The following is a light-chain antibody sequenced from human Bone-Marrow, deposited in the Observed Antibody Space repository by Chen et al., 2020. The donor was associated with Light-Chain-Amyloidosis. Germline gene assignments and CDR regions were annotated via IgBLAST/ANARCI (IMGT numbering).Light chain of an antibody. J-gene: IGLJ1*01. CDR2: AVS. V-gene: IGLV2-14*01. CDR1: SGDVGTYNY. Sequence: QSALTQPASASGSPGQSITISCPGTSGDVGTYNYVSWYQQHPGKAPKVMIYAVSNRPSGCSNRFSGSKSGNAASLTISGLQAEDEADYYCSSFTSSSSYVFGPGTKVTVL. CDR3: SSFTSSSSYV.